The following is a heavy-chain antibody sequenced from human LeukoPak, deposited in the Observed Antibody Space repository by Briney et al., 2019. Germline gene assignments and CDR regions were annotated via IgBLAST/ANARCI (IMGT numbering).Heavy chain of an antibody. Sequence: SETLSLTCSVSGGSISRYYWNWIRQPPGKGLEWIGYMYYSGSTNYNPSLKSRVTISIDTSKNQFSLKLSSVTAADTAVYYCARGFSSWPYYFDYRGQGTLVTVSS. D-gene: IGHD6-13*01. CDR2: MYYSGST. CDR1: GGSISRYY. V-gene: IGHV4-59*01. CDR3: ARGFSSWPYYFDY. J-gene: IGHJ4*02.